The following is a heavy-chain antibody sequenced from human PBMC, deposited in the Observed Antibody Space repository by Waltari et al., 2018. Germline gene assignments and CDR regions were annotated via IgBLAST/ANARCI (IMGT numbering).Heavy chain of an antibody. V-gene: IGHV4-39*07. CDR3: AREIYSSDWSLVLDAFDI. CDR1: GGSISSSNYY. D-gene: IGHD6-19*01. Sequence: QLQLQESGPGLVKPSETLSLTCTVSGGSISSSNYYWGWVRQPPGKGLEWSGSIFYSGRTFYNPSLKSRVTISVDTSKNQFSLRLNSVTAADTAVYYCAREIYSSDWSLVLDAFDIWGQGTMVTVSS. J-gene: IGHJ3*02. CDR2: IFYSGRT.